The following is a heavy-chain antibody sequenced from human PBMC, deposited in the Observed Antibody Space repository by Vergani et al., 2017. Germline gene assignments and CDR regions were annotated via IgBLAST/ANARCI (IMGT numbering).Heavy chain of an antibody. Sequence: QVQLVQSGAEVKKPGASVKVSCKASGYTFSDHHLHWVRQRPGMGLDWIGYIYYSGTTYYNPSLESRLTISLDTSENHLSLKLTSVTDADTAVYYCARQKDYYMDVWGKGTTVTVS. V-gene: IGHV4-30-4*02. CDR2: IYYSGTT. CDR3: ARQKDYYMDV. CDR1: GYTFSDHH. J-gene: IGHJ6*03.